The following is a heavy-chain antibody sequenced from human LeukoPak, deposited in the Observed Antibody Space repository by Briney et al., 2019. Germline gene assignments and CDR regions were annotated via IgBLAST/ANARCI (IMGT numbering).Heavy chain of an antibody. Sequence: ASVKVSCKASGGTFSSYAISWVRQAPGQGLEWMGRIIPIFGIANYAQKFQGRVTITADKSTSTAYMELSSLRSEDTAVYYCANPNQWLAYYYYGVDVWGQGTTVTVSS. D-gene: IGHD6-19*01. CDR1: GGTFSSYA. CDR2: IIPIFGIA. J-gene: IGHJ6*02. CDR3: ANPNQWLAYYYYGVDV. V-gene: IGHV1-69*04.